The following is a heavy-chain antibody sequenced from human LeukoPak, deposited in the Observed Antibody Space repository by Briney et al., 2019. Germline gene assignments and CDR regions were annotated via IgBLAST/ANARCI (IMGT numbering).Heavy chain of an antibody. CDR1: GGTFSSYA. Sequence: GASVKVSCKASGGTFSSYAISWVRQAPGQGLEWMGGIIPIFGTANYAQKFQGRVTITADESTSTAYMELSSLRSEDTGVYYCARAFFGVGHIRIPNWFDPWGQGTLVTVSS. V-gene: IGHV1-69*13. D-gene: IGHD3-3*01. CDR2: IIPIFGTA. J-gene: IGHJ5*02. CDR3: ARAFFGVGHIRIPNWFDP.